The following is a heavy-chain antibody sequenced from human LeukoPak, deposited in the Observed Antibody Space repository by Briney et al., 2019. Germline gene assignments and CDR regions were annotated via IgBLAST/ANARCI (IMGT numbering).Heavy chain of an antibody. CDR1: GGSFSCYY. Sequence: AETLSLTCAVYGGSFSCYYWSWIRQPPGKGREWIGEINHSGSTYYNPSLKSRVTISVDTSKNQFSLKLSSVTAADTAVYYCARSSFPYYFDHWGQGTLVTVSS. J-gene: IGHJ4*02. CDR2: INHSGST. V-gene: IGHV4-34*01. CDR3: ARSSFPYYFDH. D-gene: IGHD3-16*01.